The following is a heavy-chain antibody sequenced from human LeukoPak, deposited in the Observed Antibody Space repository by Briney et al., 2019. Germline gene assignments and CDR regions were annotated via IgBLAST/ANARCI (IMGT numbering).Heavy chain of an antibody. D-gene: IGHD3-3*01. CDR1: GFTFDDYA. V-gene: IGHV3-49*03. CDR2: IRSKAYSGTT. J-gene: IGHJ6*03. Sequence: GGSLRLSCTASGFTFDDYAMSWFRQAPGKGLEWVGFIRSKAYSGTTEYAASVKGRFTISRDDSKSIAYLQMNSLKTEDTAVYYCTRAQYYDFWSGYYMDVWGKGTTVTVSS. CDR3: TRAQYYDFWSGYYMDV.